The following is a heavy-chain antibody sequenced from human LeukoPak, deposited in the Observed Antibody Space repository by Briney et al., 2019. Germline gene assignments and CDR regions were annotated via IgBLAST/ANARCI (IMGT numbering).Heavy chain of an antibody. CDR2: ISLYNGNT. J-gene: IGHJ4*02. CDR3: ARDPGPYDLLGLFDY. Sequence: ASVKVSCKASGYTFTSYGISWVRQAPGQGLEWMGWISLYNGNTNYAQKLQGRVTMTRDTSTSTVYMELSSLRSEDTAVYYCARDPGPYDLLGLFDYWGQGTLVTVSS. V-gene: IGHV1-18*01. D-gene: IGHD5-12*01. CDR1: GYTFTSYG.